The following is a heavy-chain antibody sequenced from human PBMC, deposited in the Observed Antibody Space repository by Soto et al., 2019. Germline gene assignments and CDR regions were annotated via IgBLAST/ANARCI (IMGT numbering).Heavy chain of an antibody. CDR2: INGGGDST. J-gene: IGHJ4*02. CDR1: GFTFISYA. CDR3: ARGWTFDL. V-gene: IGHV3-23*01. D-gene: IGHD1-1*01. Sequence: WGSLRLSCAASGFTFISYAIIWVRQAPGKGLEWVSGINGGGDSTYFADSVRGRFTISRDNSKNTLFLQMNSLRAEDTAVYYCARGWTFDLWGQGTLVTVSS.